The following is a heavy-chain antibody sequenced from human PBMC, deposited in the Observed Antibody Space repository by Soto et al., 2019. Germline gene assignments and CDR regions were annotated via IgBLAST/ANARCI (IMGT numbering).Heavy chain of an antibody. CDR3: ARSYSSSWYRYYYYGMDV. CDR1: GGSISSSSYY. D-gene: IGHD6-13*01. Sequence: SETLSLTCTVSGGSISSSSYYWGWIRQPPGKGLEWIGSIYYSGSTYHNPSLKSRVTISVDTSKNQFSLKLSSVTAADTAVYYCARSYSSSWYRYYYYGMDVWGQGTTVTVSS. CDR2: IYYSGST. V-gene: IGHV4-39*01. J-gene: IGHJ6*02.